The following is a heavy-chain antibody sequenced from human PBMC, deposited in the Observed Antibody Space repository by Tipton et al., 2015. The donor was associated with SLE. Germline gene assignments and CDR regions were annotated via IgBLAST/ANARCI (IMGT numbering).Heavy chain of an antibody. Sequence: GSLRLSCAASGFTVSSNYMSWVRQAPGKGLEWVSVIYSGGSTYYADSVKGRFTISRDNSKNTLYLQMNSLRAEGTAVYYCARVGYCSGGSCLYWYCDLWGRGTLVTVSS. V-gene: IGHV3-53*05. CDR2: IYSGGST. CDR1: GFTVSSNY. D-gene: IGHD2-15*01. CDR3: ARVGYCSGGSCLYWYCDL. J-gene: IGHJ2*01.